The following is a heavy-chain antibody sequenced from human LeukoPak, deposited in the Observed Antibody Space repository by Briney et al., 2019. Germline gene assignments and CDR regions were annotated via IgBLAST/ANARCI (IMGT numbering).Heavy chain of an antibody. D-gene: IGHD3-3*01. V-gene: IGHV1-46*01. Sequence: ASVKVSCKASGYTFTNYYMHWVRQAPGQGLEWVGIINPSGGSTSYAQKFQGRVTMTRDMSTSTVYMELSSLRSEDTAVYYCARREWFNAFDMWGQGTIVTVSS. CDR2: INPSGGST. CDR3: ARREWFNAFDM. J-gene: IGHJ3*02. CDR1: GYTFTNYY.